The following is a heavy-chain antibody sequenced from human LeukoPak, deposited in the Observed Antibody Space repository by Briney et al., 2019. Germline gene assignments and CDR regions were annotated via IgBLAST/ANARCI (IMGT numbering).Heavy chain of an antibody. D-gene: IGHD2-2*03. CDR3: ATDYAKTGYCSGTSCPDAFDL. CDR2: ISSSSTYI. CDR1: GFAFGSEA. Sequence: PGGSLRLSCAVSGFAFGSEAMSWVRQAPGKGLEWVSSISSSSTYIYYADSVKGRFTISRDNAKNSLYLQMNSLRAEDTAVHYCATDYAKTGYCSGTSCPDAFDLWGQGTMVTVSS. J-gene: IGHJ3*01. V-gene: IGHV3-21*01.